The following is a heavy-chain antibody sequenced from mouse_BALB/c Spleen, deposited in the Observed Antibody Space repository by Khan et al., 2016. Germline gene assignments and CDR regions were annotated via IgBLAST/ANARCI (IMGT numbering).Heavy chain of an antibody. D-gene: IGHD1-2*01. CDR3: ARTARIKY. CDR2: ISYSGST. J-gene: IGHJ2*01. Sequence: EVQLQESGPGLVKPSQSLSLTCTVTGYSITSGYGWNWIRQFQGNKLEWLGYISYSGSTNYNPSLNSRISITRDTSKNQFFLQLHSVTTEDTATYYWARTARIKYWGQGTTLTVSS. V-gene: IGHV3-2*02. CDR1: GYSITSGYG.